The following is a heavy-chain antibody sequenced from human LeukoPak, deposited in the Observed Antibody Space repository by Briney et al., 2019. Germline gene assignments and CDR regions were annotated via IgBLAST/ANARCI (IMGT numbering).Heavy chain of an antibody. CDR1: GGTFSSYT. CDR2: IIPIFGTA. V-gene: IGHV1-69*13. J-gene: IGHJ5*02. D-gene: IGHD6-19*01. CDR3: ARSELWRLDERPYNWFDP. Sequence: SVKVSCKASGGTFSSYTINWVRQAPGQGLEWMGGIIPIFGTANYVEKFQGRVTITADESTSTAYMELSSLRSDDTAVYYCARSELWRLDERPYNWFDPWGQGTLVTVSS.